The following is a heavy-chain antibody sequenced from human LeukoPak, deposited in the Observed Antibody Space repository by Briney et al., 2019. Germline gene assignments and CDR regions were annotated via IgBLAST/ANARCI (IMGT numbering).Heavy chain of an antibody. CDR2: IRGSSDVI. J-gene: IGHJ4*02. CDR1: GFTFSGHA. V-gene: IGHV3-23*01. Sequence: GGSLRLSCAASGFTFSGHAMSWVRQAPGKGLEWVSLIRGSSDVIEYADSVRGRFTISRDSSKNTVSLQLNNLRAEDTALYYCAKGQSASSTFDCWGQGTLVTVSS. CDR3: AKGQSASSTFDC.